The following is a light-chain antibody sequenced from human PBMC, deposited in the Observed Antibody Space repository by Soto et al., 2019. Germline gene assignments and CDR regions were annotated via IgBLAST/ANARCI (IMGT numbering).Light chain of an antibody. V-gene: IGKV1-12*01. CDR3: QQGKTFPFT. CDR2: TVS. J-gene: IGKJ3*01. Sequence: QMTQSPSSVSASVGDTVTLSCQTSHGVSGWLAWYQQKPGKAPTLLIYTVSNLQSGVPSRFSGSGSWTDFSLTITNLQPEDVATYFCQQGKTFPFTFGPGTKVEVK. CDR1: HGVSGW.